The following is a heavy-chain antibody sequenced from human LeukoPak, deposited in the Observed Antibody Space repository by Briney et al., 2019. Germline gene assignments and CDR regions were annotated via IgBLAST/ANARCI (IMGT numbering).Heavy chain of an antibody. CDR3: ARVNDYGGNGPPLDY. V-gene: IGHV1-69*10. CDR1: GGTFRSFA. Sequence: SVKVSCKASGGTFRSFAISWVRQAPGQGLEWMGGIIPILGIANYAQKFQGRVTITADKSTSTAYMELSSLRSEDTAVYYCARVNDYGGNGPPLDYWGQGTLVTVSS. D-gene: IGHD4-23*01. CDR2: IIPILGIA. J-gene: IGHJ4*02.